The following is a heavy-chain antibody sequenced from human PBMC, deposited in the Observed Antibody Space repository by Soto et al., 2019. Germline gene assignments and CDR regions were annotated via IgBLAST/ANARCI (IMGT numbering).Heavy chain of an antibody. D-gene: IGHD6-13*01. Sequence: GGSLSLPCAASGFTFSSYWMSWVRQAPGKGLEWVANIKQDGSEKYYVDSVKGRFTISRDNAKNSLYLQMNSLRAEDTAVYYCARPFQQLAFDYWGQGTLVTVSS. CDR1: GFTFSSYW. CDR3: ARPFQQLAFDY. CDR2: IKQDGSEK. V-gene: IGHV3-7*05. J-gene: IGHJ4*02.